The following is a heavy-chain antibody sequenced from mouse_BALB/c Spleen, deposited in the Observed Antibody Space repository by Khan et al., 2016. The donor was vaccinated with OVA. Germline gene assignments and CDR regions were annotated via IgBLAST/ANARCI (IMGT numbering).Heavy chain of an antibody. V-gene: IGHV5-6-5*01. CDR3: AESLFLYYFDY. J-gene: IGHJ2*01. Sequence: EVELVESGGGLVKPGGSLKLSCAASGFTFSSYAMSWVRQTPETRLEWVASISSGGFTYYPASVKGRFTISRDNARNILYLQMSSLRSEETAMYYCAESLFLYYFDYWGQGTTLTVSS. CDR1: GFTFSSYA. D-gene: IGHD6-1*01. CDR2: ISSGGFT.